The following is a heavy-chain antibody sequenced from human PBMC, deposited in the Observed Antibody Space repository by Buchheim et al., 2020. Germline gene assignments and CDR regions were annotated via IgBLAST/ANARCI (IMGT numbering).Heavy chain of an antibody. J-gene: IGHJ6*03. V-gene: IGHV3-23*01. CDR1: GFTFSNYA. CDR2: ITDSGGST. Sequence: EVQLLESGGGLVQPGGSLRLSCAASGFTFSNYAMSWVRQAPGKGLEWVSGITDSGGSTYYADSVKGRFTLPRNNYKKTLYLQRNSLRAEDTAIYYCAKGDTALVLYYYYMDVWGKGTT. D-gene: IGHD5-18*01. CDR3: AKGDTALVLYYYYMDV.